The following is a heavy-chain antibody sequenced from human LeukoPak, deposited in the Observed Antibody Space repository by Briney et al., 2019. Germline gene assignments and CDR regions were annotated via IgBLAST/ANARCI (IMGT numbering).Heavy chain of an antibody. V-gene: IGHV4-4*02. CDR1: GDSISTLHW. CDR3: AIPREGLRNLRAFDY. D-gene: IGHD5-12*01. J-gene: IGHJ4*02. Sequence: PSETLSLTCAVSGDSISTLHWWTWIRQPPGKGLEWPGDIYHGGSTNYNPSLKSRVTISVDTSKNQFSLKLSSVTAADTAVYYCAIPREGLRNLRAFDYWGQGTLVTVSS. CDR2: IYHGGST.